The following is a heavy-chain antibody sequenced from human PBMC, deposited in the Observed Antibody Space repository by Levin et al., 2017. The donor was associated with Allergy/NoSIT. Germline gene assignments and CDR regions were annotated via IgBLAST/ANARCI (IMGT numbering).Heavy chain of an antibody. D-gene: IGHD5-18*01. V-gene: IGHV3-23*01. Sequence: GGSLRLSCAASGFSFSSNAMSWVRQVPGKGLEWVSAISGSGGSTYYPDSVKGRFTISRDNSKNTLYLQMNSLRAEDTALYYCAKEAYSKGYFDFWGQGTQVTVSS. CDR3: AKEAYSKGYFDF. CDR1: GFSFSSNA. CDR2: ISGSGGST. J-gene: IGHJ4*02.